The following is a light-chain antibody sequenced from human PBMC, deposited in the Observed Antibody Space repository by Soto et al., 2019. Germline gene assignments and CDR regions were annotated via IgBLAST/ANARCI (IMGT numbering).Light chain of an antibody. CDR1: SSNIGAGYD. Sequence: QAVVTQPPSMSGAPGQRVTISCTGSSSNIGAGYDVHWYQQLPGTAPKLLIHGNTNRPSGVPDRFSGSKSGTSASLAITGLQAEDEANYYCQSYDRSLSALVFGGGTKVTVL. CDR2: GNT. J-gene: IGLJ2*01. V-gene: IGLV1-40*01. CDR3: QSYDRSLSALV.